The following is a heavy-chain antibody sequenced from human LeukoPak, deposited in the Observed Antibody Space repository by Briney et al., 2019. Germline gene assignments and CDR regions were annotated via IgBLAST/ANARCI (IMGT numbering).Heavy chain of an antibody. V-gene: IGHV1-18*04. CDR3: ARDPNTEMVNFDY. Sequence: GASVKVSCKASGYTFTAYYMHWVRQAPGQGLEWMGWISAYYGNTNYAQKLQGRVTMTTDTSTSTAYMELRSLRSDDTAVYYCARDPNTEMVNFDYWGQGTLVTVSS. CDR2: ISAYYGNT. D-gene: IGHD5-18*01. J-gene: IGHJ4*02. CDR1: GYTFTAYY.